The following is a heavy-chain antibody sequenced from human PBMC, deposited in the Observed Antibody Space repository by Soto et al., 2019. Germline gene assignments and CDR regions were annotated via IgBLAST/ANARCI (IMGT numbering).Heavy chain of an antibody. CDR2: ISAGNGNT. V-gene: IGHV1-3*01. CDR3: ARDYTATTGHPDY. CDR1: GYTFTSYA. D-gene: IGHD1-1*01. Sequence: GASVKVSCKASGYTFTSYAMHWVRQAPGQSLEWMGWISAGNGNTRYSQKFQGRVTITRDTSASTAYMELSSLKSEDTAVYYCARDYTATTGHPDYWGQGTLVTVSS. J-gene: IGHJ4*02.